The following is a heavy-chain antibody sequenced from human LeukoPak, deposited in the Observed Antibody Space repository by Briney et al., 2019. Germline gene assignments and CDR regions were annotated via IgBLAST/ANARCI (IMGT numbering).Heavy chain of an antibody. Sequence: HGASVKVSCKASGYTFTNYYMHWVRQAPGQGLEWMGFINPSGGSTRYAQNFQGRVPMTRDTSTSTIYMELSSLRSEDTVVYYCARDPRGNSVYVFDHWGQGTLVTVSS. CDR1: GYTFTNYY. V-gene: IGHV1-46*01. CDR2: INPSGGST. D-gene: IGHD5/OR15-5a*01. CDR3: ARDPRGNSVYVFDH. J-gene: IGHJ4*02.